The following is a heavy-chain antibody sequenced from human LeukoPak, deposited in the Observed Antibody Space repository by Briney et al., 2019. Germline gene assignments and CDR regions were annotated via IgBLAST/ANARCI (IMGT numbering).Heavy chain of an antibody. CDR1: GYTFTNFY. V-gene: IGHV1-46*01. Sequence: ASVKVSCKASGYTFTNFYMHWVRQVPGQSLEWMGIINPSGGSTSYAQQSHGRVSMTRDTATTTVYMELSSLRSEDTAVYYCARDAPGSGSYFFDYWGQGTLVTVTS. CDR3: ARDAPGSGSYFFDY. CDR2: INPSGGST. D-gene: IGHD3-10*01. J-gene: IGHJ4*02.